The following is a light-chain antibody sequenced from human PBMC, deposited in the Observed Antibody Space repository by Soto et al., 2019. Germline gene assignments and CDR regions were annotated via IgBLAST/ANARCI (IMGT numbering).Light chain of an antibody. V-gene: IGLV2-8*01. CDR3: TSYVGSDIWV. CDR2: EVS. J-gene: IGLJ3*02. CDR1: SSDVGAYKY. Sequence: QSALTQPPSASGSPGQSVTISCTGTSSDVGAYKYVSWYQQYPGNAPKLMIYEVSKQPSGVPDRFSGSKSGNTASLTVSGLKAEDEADYYCTSYVGSDIWVFGGGTKHTVL.